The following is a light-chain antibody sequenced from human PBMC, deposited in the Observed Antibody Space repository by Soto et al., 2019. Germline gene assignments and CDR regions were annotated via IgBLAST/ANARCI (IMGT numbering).Light chain of an antibody. CDR2: GAS. V-gene: IGKV3-20*01. Sequence: EIVLTQSPGTLSLSPGERATLSCRASQSVSSSYLAWYQQKPGQAPRLLIYGASSRATGIPDRFSGSGSGTDFTLTISRLEPEDFAVYYCQQYGSSRGYTFGPGTKLEIK. CDR1: QSVSSSY. CDR3: QQYGSSRGYT. J-gene: IGKJ2*01.